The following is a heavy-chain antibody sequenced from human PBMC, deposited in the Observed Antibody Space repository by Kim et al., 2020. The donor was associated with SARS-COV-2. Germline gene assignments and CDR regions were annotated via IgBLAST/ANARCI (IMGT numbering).Heavy chain of an antibody. CDR1: GYTFTSYG. CDR3: ARDERAIEWLFRWFDP. Sequence: ASVKVSCKASGYTFTSYGISWVRQAPGQGLEWMGWISAYNGNTNYAQKLQGRVTMTTDTSTSTAYMELRSLRSDDTAVYYCARDERAIEWLFRWFDPWGQGTLVTVSS. CDR2: ISAYNGNT. J-gene: IGHJ5*02. D-gene: IGHD3-3*01. V-gene: IGHV1-18*01.